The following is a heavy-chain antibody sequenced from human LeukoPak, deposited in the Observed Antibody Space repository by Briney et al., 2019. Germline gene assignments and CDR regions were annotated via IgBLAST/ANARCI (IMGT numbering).Heavy chain of an antibody. CDR1: GGSLSSYY. V-gene: IGHV4-59*08. CDR3: ARHCGGDCHSGDY. CDR2: IYYSGNT. D-gene: IGHD2-21*02. J-gene: IGHJ4*02. Sequence: SETLSLTCIVSGGSLSSYYWCWMRQPPGKGLEWIGYIYYSGNTNYNPSLPSRVTISVDTSKNHFSLKLSSVTAADTDVYYCARHCGGDCHSGDYWGQGTLVTVSS.